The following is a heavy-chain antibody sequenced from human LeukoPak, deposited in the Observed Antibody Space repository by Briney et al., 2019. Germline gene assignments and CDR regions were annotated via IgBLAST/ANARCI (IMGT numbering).Heavy chain of an antibody. CDR2: IYYSGST. Sequence: SETLSLTCTVSGGSISSSSYYWGWIRQPPGKGLEWIGNIYYSGSTYYNPSLKSRVTISVDTSKNQFSLKLSSVTAADTAVYYCARTSYDFWSGYYNSYYYYYMDVWGKGTTATVSS. CDR3: ARTSYDFWSGYYNSYYYYYMDV. CDR1: GGSISSSSYY. D-gene: IGHD3-3*01. V-gene: IGHV4-39*01. J-gene: IGHJ6*03.